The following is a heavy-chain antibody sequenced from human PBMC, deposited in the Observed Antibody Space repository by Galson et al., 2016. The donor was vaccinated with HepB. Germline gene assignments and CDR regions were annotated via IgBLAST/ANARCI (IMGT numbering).Heavy chain of an antibody. D-gene: IGHD2-15*01. CDR3: ARNMLRAAYFYY. CDR1: GFTFSSSE. V-gene: IGHV3-48*02. CDR2: ITGSSDFI. Sequence: SLRLSCAASGFTFSSSEMNWLRQAPGKGLEWVSYITGSSDFIKYADSVKGRFTVSRDNAKNAVYLHMNSLRDEDTAVYFCARNMLRAAYFYYWSQGTLVTVSS. J-gene: IGHJ4*02.